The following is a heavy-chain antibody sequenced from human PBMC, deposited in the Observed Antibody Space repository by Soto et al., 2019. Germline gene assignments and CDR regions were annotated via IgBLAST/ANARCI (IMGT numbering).Heavy chain of an antibody. D-gene: IGHD5-18*01. V-gene: IGHV1-69*13. CDR3: ASGRGYSYGYGYYYYGMDV. J-gene: IGHJ6*02. Sequence: ASVKVSCKASGGTFSSYAISWVRQAPGQGLEWMGGIIPIFGTANYAQKFQGRVTITADESTSTAYMELSSLRSEDTAVYYCASGRGYSYGYGYYYYGMDVWGQGTTVTVSS. CDR2: IIPIFGTA. CDR1: GGTFSSYA.